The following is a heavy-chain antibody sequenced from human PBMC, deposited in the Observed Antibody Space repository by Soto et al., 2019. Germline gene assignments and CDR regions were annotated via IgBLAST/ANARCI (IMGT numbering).Heavy chain of an antibody. D-gene: IGHD3-22*01. CDR2: VYYSGST. J-gene: IGHJ4*02. V-gene: IGHV4-31*03. Sequence: QVQLQESGPGLVKPSQTLSLTCSVSGGSISSSGYYCTWIHQHPGKGLEWIGYVYYSGSTYYNPSLKSRFSISVDTSRNQFSLNLRSVNATDTAVYYCALDRGGYYHFDHWGQGTLVTVSS. CDR3: ALDRGGYYHFDH. CDR1: GGSISSSGYY.